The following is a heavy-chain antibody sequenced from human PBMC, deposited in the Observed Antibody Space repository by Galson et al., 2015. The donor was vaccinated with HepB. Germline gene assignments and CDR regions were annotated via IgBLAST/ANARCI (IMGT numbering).Heavy chain of an antibody. CDR1: DFTFSSYS. D-gene: IGHD6-6*01. V-gene: IGHV3-21*01. Sequence: SLRLSCAASDFTFSSYSMNWVRQAPGKGLEWVSSITSSSTYMYYADSVKGRFTISRDNAKNSLYLQMNSLRAEDTAVYYCAGAERAARPFDYWGQGTLVTVSS. CDR3: AGAERAARPFDY. CDR2: ITSSSTYM. J-gene: IGHJ4*02.